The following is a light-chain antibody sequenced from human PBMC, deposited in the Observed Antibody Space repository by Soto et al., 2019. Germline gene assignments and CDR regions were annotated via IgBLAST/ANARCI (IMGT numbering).Light chain of an antibody. CDR2: DVS. V-gene: IGLV2-11*01. CDR3: CSYAGSYTYV. J-gene: IGLJ1*01. Sequence: QSALTQPRSVSGSPGQSVTISCTGTSSDVGGYNYVSWYQQHPGKAPKLMIYDVSKRPSGVPDRFSGSKSGNTASLTISGLQAGDEADYYCCSYAGSYTYVLGTGTKV. CDR1: SSDVGGYNY.